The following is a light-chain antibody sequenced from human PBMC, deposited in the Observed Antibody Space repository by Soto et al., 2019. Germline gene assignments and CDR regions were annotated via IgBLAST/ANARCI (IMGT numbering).Light chain of an antibody. J-gene: IGLJ3*02. Sequence: QAVVTQEPSLTVSPGGTVTLTCASSTGAVTSGYYPNWFQQKPGQAPRALIYSTSNQHSWTPARFSGSLLGGKAVLTLSGVQPEDESEYYCLLYYSGAWVFGGGTKLTVL. V-gene: IGLV7-43*01. CDR2: STS. CDR3: LLYYSGAWV. CDR1: TGAVTSGYY.